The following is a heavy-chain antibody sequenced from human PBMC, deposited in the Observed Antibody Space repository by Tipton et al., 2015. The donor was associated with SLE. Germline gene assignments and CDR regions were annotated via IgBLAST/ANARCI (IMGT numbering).Heavy chain of an antibody. Sequence: GLVKPSQTLSLACAISGDRVSSNSAAWNLIRQSPSRGLEWLGRTYYRSKWYNDYAVSVKSRITINPDTSKNQFSLQLDSVTPEDTAVYYCAREWGSLFYYYYYRDVWGKGTTVTVSS. V-gene: IGHV6-1*01. CDR3: AREWGSLFYYYYYRDV. J-gene: IGHJ6*03. CDR2: TYYRSKWYN. D-gene: IGHD7-27*01. CDR1: GDRVSSNSAA.